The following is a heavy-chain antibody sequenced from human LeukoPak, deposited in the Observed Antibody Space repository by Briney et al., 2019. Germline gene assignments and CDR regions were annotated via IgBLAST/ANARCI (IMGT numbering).Heavy chain of an antibody. CDR3: ASGYSYGYDTPIFDY. CDR2: INHSGST. Sequence: SETLSLTCAVYGGSFSGYYWSWIRQPPGKGLEWIGEINHSGSTNYNPSLKSRVTISVDTSKNQFSLKLSSVTAADTAVYYCASGYSYGYDTPIFDYWGQGTLVTVSS. CDR1: GGSFSGYY. D-gene: IGHD5-18*01. J-gene: IGHJ4*02. V-gene: IGHV4-34*09.